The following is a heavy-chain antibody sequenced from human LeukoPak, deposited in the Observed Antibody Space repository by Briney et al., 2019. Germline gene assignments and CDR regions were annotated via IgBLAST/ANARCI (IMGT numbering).Heavy chain of an antibody. CDR1: GGTFSSYA. V-gene: IGHV1-69*13. CDR3: AREDCSSTSCYPGYYYMDV. J-gene: IGHJ6*03. D-gene: IGHD2-2*01. CDR2: IIPIFGTA. Sequence: SVKVSCKASGGTFSSYAISWVRQAPGQGLEWMGGIIPIFGTANYAQKFQGRVTITADESTSTAYMELSSLRSEDTAVYYCAREDCSSTSCYPGYYYMDVWGKGTTVTVSS.